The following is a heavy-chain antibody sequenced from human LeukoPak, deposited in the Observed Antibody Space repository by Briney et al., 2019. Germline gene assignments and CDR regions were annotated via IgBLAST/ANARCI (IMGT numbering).Heavy chain of an antibody. V-gene: IGHV3-23*01. CDR2: ISGSGGST. Sequence: GGTLRLSCAASGFTFSSYAMSWVRHAPGKGLEWVSAISGSGGSTYYADSVKGRFTISRATSKNTLYLQMTSLRAEDTAVYYCAKGEYYYDSSGLYGYWGQGTMVSDCS. D-gene: IGHD3-22*01. J-gene: IGHJ4*02. CDR3: AKGEYYYDSSGLYGY. CDR1: GFTFSSYA.